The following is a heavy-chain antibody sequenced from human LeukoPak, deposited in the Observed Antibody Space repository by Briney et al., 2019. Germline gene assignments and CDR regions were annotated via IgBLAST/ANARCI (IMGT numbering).Heavy chain of an antibody. CDR1: GFTFSSYG. Sequence: GGSLRLSCAASGFTFSSYGMHWVRQAPGKGLEWVANIKQDGSEKYYVDSVKGRFTISRDNAKNSLYLQMNSLRAEDTAVYYCARDRDGDYVFDYWGQGTLVTVSS. D-gene: IGHD4-17*01. CDR2: IKQDGSEK. CDR3: ARDRDGDYVFDY. V-gene: IGHV3-7*01. J-gene: IGHJ4*02.